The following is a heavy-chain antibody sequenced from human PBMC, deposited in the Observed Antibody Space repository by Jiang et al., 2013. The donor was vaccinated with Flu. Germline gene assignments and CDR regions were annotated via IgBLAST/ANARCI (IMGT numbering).Heavy chain of an antibody. J-gene: IGHJ4*02. CDR3: AHGLHDYDNIGYPFDY. D-gene: IGHD3-22*01. CDR2: IYWDGDK. V-gene: IGHV2-5*02. Sequence: IRQPPGKALEWLAVIYWDGDKHYSPSLKNRLTISKDTSENQVFLTMTNMGPVDTATYYCAHGLHDYDNIGYPFDYWGQGTLVTVSS.